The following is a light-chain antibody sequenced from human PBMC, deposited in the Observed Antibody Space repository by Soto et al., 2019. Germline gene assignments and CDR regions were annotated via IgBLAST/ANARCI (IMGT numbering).Light chain of an antibody. V-gene: IGKV3-15*01. CDR3: QQYNDWLPLT. CDR1: QNVSSH. J-gene: IGKJ4*01. CDR2: GAS. Sequence: IVLTQSPASLSLSPGGRATLYCRASQNVSSHLAWYQQKAGQAPRLLIYGASTRATGIPDRFSGSGSGTEFTLTISSLQPEDYAVYHCQQYNDWLPLTFGGGTQVEIK.